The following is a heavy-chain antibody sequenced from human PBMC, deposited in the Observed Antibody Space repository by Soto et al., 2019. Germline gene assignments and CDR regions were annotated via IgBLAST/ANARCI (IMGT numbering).Heavy chain of an antibody. J-gene: IGHJ4*02. CDR1: GGSISSSSYY. CDR2: IYYSGST. CDR3: ARGLNPVIAAAGQGNPAYYFDY. D-gene: IGHD6-13*01. Sequence: SETLSLTCTVSGGSISSSSYYWGWIRQPPGKGLEWIGSIYYSGSTYYNPSLKSRVTISVDTSKNQFSLKLSSVTAADTAVYYCARGLNPVIAAAGQGNPAYYFDYWGQGTLVTVSS. V-gene: IGHV4-39*01.